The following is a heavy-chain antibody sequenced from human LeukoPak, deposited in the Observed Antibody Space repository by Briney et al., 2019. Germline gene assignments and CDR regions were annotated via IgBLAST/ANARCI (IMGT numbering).Heavy chain of an antibody. V-gene: IGHV4-61*02. CDR1: GGSISSGSYY. CDR3: AREEYPRTFDY. D-gene: IGHD6-6*01. J-gene: IGHJ4*02. CDR2: IHTSGST. Sequence: SQTLSLTCTVSGGSISSGSYYWSWIRQPAGKGLEWIGRIHTSGSTNYNPSLKSRVTISVDTSKNQFSLKLSSVTAADTAVYYCAREEYPRTFDYWGQGTLVTVSS.